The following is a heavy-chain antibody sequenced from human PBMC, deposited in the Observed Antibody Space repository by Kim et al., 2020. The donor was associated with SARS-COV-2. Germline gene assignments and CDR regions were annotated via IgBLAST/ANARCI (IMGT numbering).Heavy chain of an antibody. D-gene: IGHD6-19*01. J-gene: IGHJ4*02. CDR1: SGSISNSNYY. CDR2: IYYSGTT. CDR3: ARHLVAGNADY. V-gene: IGHV4-39*01. Sequence: SETLSLTCTVSSGSISNSNYYWGWIRQPPGKGLEWIGCIYYSGTTYYNPSLKSRVTISVDTYKNQFSLKLSSVTAADTAVYYCARHLVAGNADYWGQGTLVTVSS.